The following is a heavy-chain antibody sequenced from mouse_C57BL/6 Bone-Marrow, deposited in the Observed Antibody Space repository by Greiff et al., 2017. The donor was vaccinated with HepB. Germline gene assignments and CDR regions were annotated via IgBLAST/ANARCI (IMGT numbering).Heavy chain of an antibody. J-gene: IGHJ2*01. CDR2: ISDGGSYT. CDR1: GFTFSSYA. V-gene: IGHV5-4*01. Sequence: EVKVEESGGGLVKPGGSLKLSCAASGFTFSSYAMSWVRQTPEKRLEWVATISDGGSYTYYPDNVKGRFTISRDNAKNNLYLQMSHLKSEDTAMYYCAREGPDYWGQGTTLTVSS. CDR3: AREGPDY.